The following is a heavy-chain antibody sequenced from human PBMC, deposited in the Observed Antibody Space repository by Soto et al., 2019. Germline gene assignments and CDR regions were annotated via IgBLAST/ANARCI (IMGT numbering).Heavy chain of an antibody. D-gene: IGHD5-18*01. CDR1: GFTFSDYY. Sequence: QVQLVESGGGLVKPGGSLRLSCAASGFTFSDYYMSWIRQAPGKGLEWVSYISSSGSTIYYAVSVKGRFTISRDNAKNSLYLQMNSLRAEDTAVYYCAREVDTAMATIYGMDVWGQGTTVTVSS. V-gene: IGHV3-11*01. J-gene: IGHJ6*02. CDR2: ISSSGSTI. CDR3: AREVDTAMATIYGMDV.